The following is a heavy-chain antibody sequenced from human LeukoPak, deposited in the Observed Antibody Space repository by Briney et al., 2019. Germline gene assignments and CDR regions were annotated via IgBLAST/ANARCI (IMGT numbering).Heavy chain of an antibody. D-gene: IGHD3-22*01. Sequence: SQTLSLTCAVYGGSFSGYYWSWIRQPPGKGLEWIGEINHSGSTNYNPSLKSRVTISVDTSKNQFSLKLSSVTAADTAVYYCARHTNYYDSSAYYYYNFDYWGQGTLVTVSS. J-gene: IGHJ4*02. CDR3: ARHTNYYDSSAYYYYNFDY. CDR2: INHSGST. CDR1: GGSFSGYY. V-gene: IGHV4-34*01.